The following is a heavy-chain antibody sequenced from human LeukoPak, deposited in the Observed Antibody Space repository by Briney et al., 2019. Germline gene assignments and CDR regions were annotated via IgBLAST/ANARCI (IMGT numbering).Heavy chain of an antibody. CDR1: SGSISSSPYY. J-gene: IGHJ6*03. D-gene: IGHD1-26*01. V-gene: IGHV4-39*07. CDR3: ARDVRGAYYSYMDV. CDR2: FYYSGST. Sequence: KTSATLSLTCTVSSGSISSSPYYWGWIRQPPGKGLEWIGGFYYSGSTYYNPSLKSRVTISVDTSKNQFSLKLSSVTAADTAVYYCARDVRGAYYSYMDVWGKGTTVTVSS.